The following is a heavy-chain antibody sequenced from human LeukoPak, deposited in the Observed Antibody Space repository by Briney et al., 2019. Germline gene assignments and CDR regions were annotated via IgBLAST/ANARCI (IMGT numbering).Heavy chain of an antibody. CDR2: ISAYNGNT. Sequence: ASVKVSCKASGYTFTSYGCSWVRQAPRQGLEWMGWISAYNGNTNYAQKFQGRVTMTTDTSTRTAYMELRSLRSDDTAVYYCARVYDILTGYGNWFDPWGQGTLVTVSS. CDR1: GYTFTSYG. D-gene: IGHD3-9*01. V-gene: IGHV1-18*01. CDR3: ARVYDILTGYGNWFDP. J-gene: IGHJ5*02.